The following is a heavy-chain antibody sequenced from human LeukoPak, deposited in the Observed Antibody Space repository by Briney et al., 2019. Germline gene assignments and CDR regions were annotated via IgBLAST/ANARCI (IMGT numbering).Heavy chain of an antibody. Sequence: GGSLRLSCAASGFTFTTYWMSWVRQAPGKGLEWVSAISGSGGSTYYADSVKGRFTISRDNSKNTLYLQMNSLRAEDTAVYYCAKDRSGSSGPYYFDYWGQGTLVTVSS. D-gene: IGHD6-19*01. CDR2: ISGSGGST. V-gene: IGHV3-23*01. J-gene: IGHJ4*02. CDR3: AKDRSGSSGPYYFDY. CDR1: GFTFTTYW.